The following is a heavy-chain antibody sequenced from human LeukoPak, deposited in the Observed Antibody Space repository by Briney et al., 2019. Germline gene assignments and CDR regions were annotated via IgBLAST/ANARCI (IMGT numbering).Heavy chain of an antibody. CDR2: IKQDGSEK. D-gene: IGHD1-7*01. CDR1: GFSFSFYW. CDR3: ARDDNWNYPYYYYMDV. V-gene: IGHV3-7*01. J-gene: IGHJ6*03. Sequence: GGSLRLSCAAPGFSFSFYWMSWVRQAPGKGLEWVANIKQDGSEKYYEDSVKGRFTISRDNAKNSLYLQMNSLRAEDTAVYYCARDDNWNYPYYYYMDVWGKGTTVTVSS.